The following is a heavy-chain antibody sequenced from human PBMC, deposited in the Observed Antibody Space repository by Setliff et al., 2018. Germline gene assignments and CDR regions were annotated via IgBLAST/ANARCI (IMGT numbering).Heavy chain of an antibody. J-gene: IGHJ6*03. V-gene: IGHV3-21*01. Sequence: GSLRLSCAASGFTFSDYSMNWVRQAPGKGLEWVSSISSSSSHIYYADSMKGRFTISRDNAKNTLYLQMNSLRADDTAVYYCARAKGNDYSMDVWGKGTTVTVSS. CDR3: ARAKGNDYSMDV. CDR1: GFTFSDYS. CDR2: ISSSSSHI.